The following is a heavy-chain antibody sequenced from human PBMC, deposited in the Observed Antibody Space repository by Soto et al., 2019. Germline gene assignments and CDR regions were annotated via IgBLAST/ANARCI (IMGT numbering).Heavy chain of an antibody. CDR2: IYGDNDK. CDR1: GFSLSNSGVG. J-gene: IGHJ4*02. D-gene: IGHD4-17*01. CDR3: AHCTLHDYGDYDPGTSHVFDS. V-gene: IGHV2-5*02. Sequence: QITLKESGPSPVKPTQTLTVTCTFSGFSLSNSGVGVARIRQPPGKALERLALIYGDNDKRYSPSLKTRLTITKNTSKNEVVLTMTNMDPVDTATYYCAHCTLHDYGDYDPGTSHVFDSWGQGTLVTVAS.